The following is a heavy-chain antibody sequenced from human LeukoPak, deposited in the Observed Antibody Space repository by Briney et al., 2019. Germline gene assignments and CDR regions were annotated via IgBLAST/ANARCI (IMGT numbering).Heavy chain of an antibody. CDR1: GYSISSGYY. Sequence: SETLSLTCTVSGYSISSGYYWGWIRQPPGKGLEWIGSIYHSGSTYYNPSLKSRVTISVDTSKNQFSLKLSSVTAADTAVYYCARLYISSWSDYFDYWGQGTLVTVSS. CDR2: IYHSGST. V-gene: IGHV4-38-2*02. J-gene: IGHJ4*02. D-gene: IGHD6-13*01. CDR3: ARLYISSWSDYFDY.